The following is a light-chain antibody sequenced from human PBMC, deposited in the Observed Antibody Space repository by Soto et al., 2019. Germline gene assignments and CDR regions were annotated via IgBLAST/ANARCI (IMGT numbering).Light chain of an antibody. CDR3: QQYNNWPPWT. V-gene: IGKV3-15*01. Sequence: EIVMTQSPATLSVSPGERATLSCRASQSVSSNVAWYQQIPGQTPRLLIYGASTRATGIPARFSGSGSGTEFTLTISSLQSEDFAVYYCQQYNNWPPWTFGQGTRVDIK. J-gene: IGKJ1*01. CDR2: GAS. CDR1: QSVSSN.